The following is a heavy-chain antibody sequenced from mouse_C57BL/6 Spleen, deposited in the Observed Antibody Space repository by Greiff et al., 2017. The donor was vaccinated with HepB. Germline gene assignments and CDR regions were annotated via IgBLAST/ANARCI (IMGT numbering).Heavy chain of an antibody. D-gene: IGHD2-4*01. Sequence: QVQLQQSGAELVKPGASVKLSCKASGYTFTEYTIHWVKQRSGQGLEWIGRFYPGSGSIKYNEKFKDKATLTADKSSSTGYMELSRLTSEDSAVYFCARHGGYDYDQVFAYWGQGTLVTVSA. V-gene: IGHV1-62-2*01. CDR2: FYPGSGSI. CDR3: ARHGGYDYDQVFAY. CDR1: GYTFTEYT. J-gene: IGHJ3*01.